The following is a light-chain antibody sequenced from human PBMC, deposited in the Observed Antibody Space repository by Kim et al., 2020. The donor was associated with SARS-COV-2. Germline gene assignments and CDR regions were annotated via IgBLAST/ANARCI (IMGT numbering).Light chain of an antibody. CDR3: AAWDDNLNGYV. J-gene: IGLJ1*01. V-gene: IGLV1-44*01. CDR2: NNS. CDR1: TSNIGKNS. Sequence: GQRVTISCSGSTSNIGKNSVAWYQHLTGTAPKLLLYNNSHWPSGVPDRFSGSKAGTSASLAISGLQPEDEADYYCAAWDDNLNGYVFGTGTKVTVL.